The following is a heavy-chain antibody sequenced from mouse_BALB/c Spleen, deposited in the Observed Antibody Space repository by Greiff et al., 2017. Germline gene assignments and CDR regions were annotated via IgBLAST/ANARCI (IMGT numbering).Heavy chain of an antibody. CDR1: GYSFTGYY. V-gene: IGHV1S34*01. CDR3: GRNYRYDRYFDV. J-gene: IGHJ1*01. D-gene: IGHD2-14*01. CDR2: ISCYNGAT. Sequence: LVKTGASVKISCKASGYSFTGYYMHWVKQSHGKSLEWIGYISCYNGATSYNQKFKGKATFTVNTSSSTAYMQFNSLTSEDSAVYYCGRNYRYDRYFDVWGAGTTVTVSS.